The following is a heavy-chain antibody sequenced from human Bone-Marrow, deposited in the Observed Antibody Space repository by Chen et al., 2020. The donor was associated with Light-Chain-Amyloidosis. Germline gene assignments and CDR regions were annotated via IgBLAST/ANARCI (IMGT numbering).Heavy chain of an antibody. CDR3: ARRRDGYNFDY. J-gene: IGHJ4*02. CDR1: GYTFPNYW. CDR2: IYPDDSDA. Sequence: GSGYTFPNYWIGCVRQMPGKGLEWMGVIYPDDSDARYSPSFEGQVTISADKSITTAYLQWRSLKASDTAMYYCARRRDGYNFDYWGQGTLVTVSS. V-gene: IGHV5-51*01. D-gene: IGHD5-12*01.